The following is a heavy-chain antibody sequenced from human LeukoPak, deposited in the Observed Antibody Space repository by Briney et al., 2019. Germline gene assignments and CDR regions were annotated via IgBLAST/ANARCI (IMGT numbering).Heavy chain of an antibody. V-gene: IGHV3-30*18. J-gene: IGHJ4*02. D-gene: IGHD4-23*01. CDR3: AKAEATVVTRNDY. CDR2: ISYDGSNK. CDR1: GFTFSSYG. Sequence: PGGSLRLSCAASGFTFSSYGMHWVRQAPGKGLEWVAVISYDGSNKYYADSVKGRFTISRDNSKNTLYLQMNSLRAEDTAVYYCAKAEATVVTRNDYWGQGTLVTVSS.